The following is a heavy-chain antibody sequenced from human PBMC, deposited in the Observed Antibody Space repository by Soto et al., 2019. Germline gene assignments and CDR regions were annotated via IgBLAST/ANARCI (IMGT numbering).Heavy chain of an antibody. Sequence: ASVKVSCKTSGYTFIRFGITWVRQAPGQRLEWMGWISTYNGNTNYAQKLQGRVSMTRDTSTSTAYMELSSLGSDDTAVYYCGRECIAGADTVLFDYWGQGTLVTVSS. D-gene: IGHD6-13*01. CDR3: GRECIAGADTVLFDY. J-gene: IGHJ4*02. CDR1: GYTFIRFG. CDR2: ISTYNGNT. V-gene: IGHV1-18*01.